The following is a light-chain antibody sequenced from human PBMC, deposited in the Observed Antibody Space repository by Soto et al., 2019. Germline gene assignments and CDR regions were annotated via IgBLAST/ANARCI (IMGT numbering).Light chain of an antibody. CDR3: HHYNSWPYT. V-gene: IGKV3-15*01. CDR1: QSVSSN. Sequence: EIVMTQSPDTLSVSPWERATLSCRASQSVSSNLAWYQQKPGQAPRLLIYGASTRATGFPARFSGSGSGTEFTLTISSLQSEDFAVYYCHHYNSWPYTFGQGTKVDI. CDR2: GAS. J-gene: IGKJ2*01.